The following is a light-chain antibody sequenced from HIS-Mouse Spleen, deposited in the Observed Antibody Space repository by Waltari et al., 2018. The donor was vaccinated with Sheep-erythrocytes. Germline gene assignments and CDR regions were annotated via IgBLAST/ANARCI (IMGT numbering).Light chain of an antibody. CDR3: CSYAGSYNYV. V-gene: IGLV2-8*01. Sequence: QSALTQPPSASGSPGQSVTISCTGTSSDVGGYNYVSWYQQHPGKAPKPLIYEVSKRPSGVPDRFSGSKSGNTASLTISGLQAEDEADYYCCSYAGSYNYVFASGTKLTVL. CDR1: SSDVGGYNY. CDR2: EVS. J-gene: IGLJ6*01.